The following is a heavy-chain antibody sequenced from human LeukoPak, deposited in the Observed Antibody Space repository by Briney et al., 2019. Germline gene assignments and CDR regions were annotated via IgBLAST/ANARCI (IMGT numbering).Heavy chain of an antibody. CDR3: AVNFGAY. D-gene: IGHD1-1*01. J-gene: IGHJ4*02. Sequence: SETLSLTCTVSGGSISSYYWSWIRQPPGKGLEWIGYIYYSGSTNYNPSLKSRVTISVDTSKNQFSLKLSSVAPADTAVYYCAVNFGAYWGQGTLVTVSS. CDR2: IYYSGST. V-gene: IGHV4-59*01. CDR1: GGSISSYY.